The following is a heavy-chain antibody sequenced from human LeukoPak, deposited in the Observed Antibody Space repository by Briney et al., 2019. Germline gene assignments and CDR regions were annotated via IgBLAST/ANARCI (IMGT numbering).Heavy chain of an antibody. CDR3: ARDVPSRTAHYYFDY. D-gene: IGHD2-2*01. V-gene: IGHV3-74*01. J-gene: IGHJ4*02. Sequence: GGSLRLSCVASGFTFSSYWMHWVRQTPGKGLVWVSGINSDGSSTSYADSVKGRFTISRDNAKNTLYLQMNSLRAEDTAVYYCARDVPSRTAHYYFDYWGQGTLVTVSS. CDR1: GFTFSSYW. CDR2: INSDGSST.